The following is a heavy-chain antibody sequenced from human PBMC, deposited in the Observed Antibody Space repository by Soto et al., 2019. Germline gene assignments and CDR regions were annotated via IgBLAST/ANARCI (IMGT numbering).Heavy chain of an antibody. Sequence: PGGSLRLSCAASGFTFSTYVMSWVRQAPGKGLEWVSAISASGSSTYYADSVKGRFTISRDNSKNTLYLQMNSLRAEDTAVYYCAKGNLGQWRVPPWFDYWDQGIMGTVSS. CDR1: GFTFSTYV. D-gene: IGHD6-19*01. J-gene: IGHJ4*02. V-gene: IGHV3-23*01. CDR3: AKGNLGQWRVPPWFDY. CDR2: ISASGSST.